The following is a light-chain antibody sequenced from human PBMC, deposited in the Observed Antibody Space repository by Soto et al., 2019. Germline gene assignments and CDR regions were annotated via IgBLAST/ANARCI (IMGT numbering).Light chain of an antibody. CDR1: SSNIGAGYD. J-gene: IGLJ2*01. V-gene: IGLV1-40*01. Sequence: QSVLTQPPSVSGAPGQRVTISCTGSSSNIGAGYDVHWYQQLPGTAPKLLIYGNHNRPSGVPDRFSGSNSGTSASLAITGLQAEDEADYYCQSYDSSLNVVFGGGTKLTVL. CDR3: QSYDSSLNVV. CDR2: GNH.